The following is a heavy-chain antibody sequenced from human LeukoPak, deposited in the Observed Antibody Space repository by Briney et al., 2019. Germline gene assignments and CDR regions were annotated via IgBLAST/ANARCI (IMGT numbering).Heavy chain of an antibody. J-gene: IGHJ4*02. V-gene: IGHV3-30*04. D-gene: IGHD5-24*01. CDR2: ISYDGSNK. CDR3: AKVPQEMATSQSGVENY. CDR1: GFTFSSYA. Sequence: PGRSLRLSCAASGFTFSSYAMHWVRQAPGKGLEWVAVISYDGSNKYYADSVKGRFTISRDNSKNTLYLQMNSLRAEDTAVYYCAKVPQEMATSQSGVENYWGQGTLVTVSS.